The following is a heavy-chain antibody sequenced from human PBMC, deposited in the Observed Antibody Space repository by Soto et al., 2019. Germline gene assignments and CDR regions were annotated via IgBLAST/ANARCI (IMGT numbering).Heavy chain of an antibody. CDR2: IYYSGST. Sequence: SETLSLTCTVSGGSISSYYWSWIRQPPGKGLEWIGYIYYSGSTNYNPSLKSRVTISVDTSKNQFSLKLSSVTAADTAVYYCARVPWGTNYFDYWGQGTLVTVSS. D-gene: IGHD3-16*01. CDR1: GGSISSYY. J-gene: IGHJ4*02. V-gene: IGHV4-59*01. CDR3: ARVPWGTNYFDY.